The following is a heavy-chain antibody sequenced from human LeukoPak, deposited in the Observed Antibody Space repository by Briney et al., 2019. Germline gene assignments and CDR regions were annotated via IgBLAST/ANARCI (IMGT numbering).Heavy chain of an antibody. V-gene: IGHV3-9*03. CDR2: ISWNSGSI. Sequence: GGSLRLSCAASGFTFSSYGMHWVRQAPGKGLEWVSGISWNSGSIGYADSVKGRFTISRDNAKNSLYLQMNSLRAEDMALYYCAKSSSIAAFESHFDYWGQGTLVTVSS. J-gene: IGHJ4*02. D-gene: IGHD6-6*01. CDR3: AKSSSIAAFESHFDY. CDR1: GFTFSSYG.